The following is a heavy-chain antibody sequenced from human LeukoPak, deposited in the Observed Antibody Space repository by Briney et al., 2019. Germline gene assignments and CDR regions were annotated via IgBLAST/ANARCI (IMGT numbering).Heavy chain of an antibody. V-gene: IGHV1-69*13. J-gene: IGHJ3*02. CDR2: IIPIFGTA. Sequence: SVKVSCKASGGTFSSYAISWVRQAPGQGLEWMGGIIPIFGTANYAQKFQGRVTITADESTSTAYMELSNLRSEDTAVYYCARDLEATNAFDIWGQGTMVTVSS. CDR3: ARDLEATNAFDI. D-gene: IGHD5-12*01. CDR1: GGTFSSYA.